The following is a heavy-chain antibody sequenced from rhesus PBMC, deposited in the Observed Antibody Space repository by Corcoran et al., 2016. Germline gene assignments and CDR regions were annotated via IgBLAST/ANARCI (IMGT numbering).Heavy chain of an antibody. D-gene: IGHD6-25*01. J-gene: IGHJ4*01. CDR3: ARTLAAAEVDC. Sequence: QVQLQESGPGLVKPSETLSLTCAVSGGSISSNYWSWIRQPPGKGLEWIGNFFGRSGSTYYNPSLKSRFTLSDDTTKNQFSLERGSVAAADAAVYYCARTLAAAEVDCWGQGVLVTVSS. CDR1: GGSISSNY. V-gene: IGHV4S7*01. CDR2: FFGRSGST.